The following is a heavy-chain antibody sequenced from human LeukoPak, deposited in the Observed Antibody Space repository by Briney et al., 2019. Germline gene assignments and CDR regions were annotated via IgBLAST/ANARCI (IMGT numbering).Heavy chain of an antibody. CDR2: INPNSGDP. CDR3: AGANPLYCSSTTCLFDY. Sequence: ASVKVSCKASGYTFTGYCMHWGRQAPGQGFEWMGWINPNSGDPTYSQQSQGRVTMTRDTPISTAHMELSRLLSDAEAVYYCAGANPLYCSSTTCLFDYWGQGTLVTVSS. D-gene: IGHD2-2*01. CDR1: GYTFTGYC. V-gene: IGHV1-2*02. J-gene: IGHJ4*02.